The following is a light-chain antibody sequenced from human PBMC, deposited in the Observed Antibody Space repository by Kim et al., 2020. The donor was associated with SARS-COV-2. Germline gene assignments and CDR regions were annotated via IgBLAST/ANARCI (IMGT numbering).Light chain of an antibody. Sequence: GTMGQTARLTCGGNNIQTKNVHWYRQKPGQASVLVMYKESRRPSGIPERFSGANSGNTATLTITRAQAGDEADYYCQVWDSGTWVFGGGTKLTVL. CDR1: NIQTKN. J-gene: IGLJ3*02. CDR3: QVWDSGTWV. V-gene: IGLV3-9*01. CDR2: KES.